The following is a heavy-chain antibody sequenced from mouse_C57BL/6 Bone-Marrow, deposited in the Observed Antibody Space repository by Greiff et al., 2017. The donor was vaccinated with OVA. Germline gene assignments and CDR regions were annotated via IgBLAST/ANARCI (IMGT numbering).Heavy chain of an antibody. CDR3: TTSPYDGYYVWFAY. CDR1: GFNIKDDY. Sequence: DVQLQESGAELVRPGASVKLSCTASGFNIKDDYMHWVKQRPEQGLEWIGWIDPENGDTEYASKFQGKATITADTSSNTAYLQLSSLTSEDTAVYYCTTSPYDGYYVWFAYWGQGTLVTVSA. CDR2: IDPENGDT. J-gene: IGHJ3*01. V-gene: IGHV14-4*01. D-gene: IGHD2-3*01.